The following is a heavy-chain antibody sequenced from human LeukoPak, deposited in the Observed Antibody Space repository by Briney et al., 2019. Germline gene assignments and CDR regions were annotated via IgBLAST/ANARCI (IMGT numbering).Heavy chain of an antibody. J-gene: IGHJ3*02. D-gene: IGHD6-13*01. CDR2: IKSKTDGGTT. CDR1: GFTLSTYD. Sequence: PGGSLRLSCAASGFTLSTYDMHWVRQAPGKGLEWVGRIKSKTDGGTTDYAAPVKGRFTISRDDSKNTLYLQMNSLKTEDTAVYYCTTGTQLGVDAFDIWGQGTMVTVSS. V-gene: IGHV3-15*07. CDR3: TTGTQLGVDAFDI.